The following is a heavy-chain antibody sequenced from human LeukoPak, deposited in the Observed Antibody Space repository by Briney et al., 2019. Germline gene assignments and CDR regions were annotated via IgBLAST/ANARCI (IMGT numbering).Heavy chain of an antibody. D-gene: IGHD3-9*01. V-gene: IGHV3-23*01. Sequence: GGSLRLSCAASGFTFSSYTMSWVRQAPGKGLEWVSTITTSDGNTYYADSVKGRFTISRDNSKNTLYLQMNSLRAEDTAVYYCAKDGILTGYPYYFDYWGQGTLVTVSS. CDR2: ITTSDGNT. J-gene: IGHJ4*02. CDR1: GFTFSSYT. CDR3: AKDGILTGYPYYFDY.